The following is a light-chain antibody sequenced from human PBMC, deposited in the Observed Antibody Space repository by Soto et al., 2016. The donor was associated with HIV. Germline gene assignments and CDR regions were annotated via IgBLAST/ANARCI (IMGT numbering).Light chain of an antibody. Sequence: SYELTQPSSVSVSPGQTVRITCSGDVLAKKYARWFQQKPGQAPMLVIYKDSERPSGIPERFSGSSSGTIVTLTISGAQVEDEADYYCYSAADNNWVFGGGTKLTVL. CDR3: YSAADNNWV. V-gene: IGLV3-27*01. CDR2: KDS. CDR1: VLAKKY. J-gene: IGLJ3*02.